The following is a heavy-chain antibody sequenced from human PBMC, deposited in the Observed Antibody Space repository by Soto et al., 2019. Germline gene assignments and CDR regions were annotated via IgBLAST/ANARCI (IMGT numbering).Heavy chain of an antibody. Sequence: SETLSLTCAVYGGSFSGYYWSWIRQPPGKGLEWIGYIYHSGSTYYNPSLKSRVTISVDRSKNQFSLKLSSVTAADTAVYYCASSHAGAHITAAVHWGQGTLVTVSS. CDR1: GGSFSGYY. V-gene: IGHV4-30-2*01. CDR2: IYHSGST. CDR3: ASSHAGAHITAAVH. D-gene: IGHD6-13*01. J-gene: IGHJ4*02.